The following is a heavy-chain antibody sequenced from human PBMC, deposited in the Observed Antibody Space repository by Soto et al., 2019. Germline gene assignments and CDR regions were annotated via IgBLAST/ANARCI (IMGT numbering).Heavy chain of an antibody. V-gene: IGHV3-15*01. Sequence: LRLSCAASGFTFSNAWMSWVRQAPGKGLEWVGRIKSKTDGGTTDYAAPVKGRFTISRDDSKNTLYLQMNSLKTEDTAVYYCTTGYTYGDYGLDYYGMDVWGQGTTVTVS. CDR2: IKSKTDGGTT. D-gene: IGHD4-17*01. CDR1: GFTFSNAW. J-gene: IGHJ6*02. CDR3: TTGYTYGDYGLDYYGMDV.